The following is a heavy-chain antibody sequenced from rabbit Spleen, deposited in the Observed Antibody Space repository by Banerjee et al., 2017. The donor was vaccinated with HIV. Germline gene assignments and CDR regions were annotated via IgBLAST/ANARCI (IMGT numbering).Heavy chain of an antibody. V-gene: IGHV1S40*01. D-gene: IGHD1-1*01. Sequence: QRLVESGGGLVKPGASLTLTCTASGVSFSSSSYMCWVRQAPGKGLEWIACIDTGSSGFTYFATWAKGRFTCSKTSSTTVTLQMTRLTAADTATYFCARDTSSSFSSYGMDLWGPGTLVTVS. CDR1: GVSFSSSSY. CDR3: ARDTSSSFSSYGMDL. J-gene: IGHJ6*01. CDR2: IDTGSSGFT.